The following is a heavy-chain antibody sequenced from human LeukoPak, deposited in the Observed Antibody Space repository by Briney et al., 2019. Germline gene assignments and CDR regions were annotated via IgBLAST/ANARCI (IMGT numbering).Heavy chain of an antibody. D-gene: IGHD1-26*01. CDR1: GYTFTSYY. CDR3: ARSPGGVGDFDY. V-gene: IGHV1-46*03. Sequence: SSVKVSCKASGYTFTSYYMHWVRQAPGQGLEWMGIINPSGGSTSYAQKFQGRVTMTRDTSTSTVYMELSSLRSEDTAVYYCARSPGGVGDFDYWGQGTLVTVSS. CDR2: INPSGGST. J-gene: IGHJ4*02.